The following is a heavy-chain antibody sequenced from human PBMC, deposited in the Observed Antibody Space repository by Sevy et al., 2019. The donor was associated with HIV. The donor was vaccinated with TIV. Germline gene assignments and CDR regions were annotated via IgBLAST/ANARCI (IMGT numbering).Heavy chain of an antibody. CDR3: ARVAIFEKSESQYRFMDY. CDR1: GFTFTTYW. CDR2: INQDGSKI. Sequence: GGSLRLSCAASGFTFTTYWMTWVRQAPGKGLEWVANINQDGSKINYVDSVKGRFIISRDNAKKSLYVQMNSLRADDTAVYYCARVAIFEKSESQYRFMDYWGQGTLVTVSS. J-gene: IGHJ4*02. D-gene: IGHD6-6*01. V-gene: IGHV3-7*01.